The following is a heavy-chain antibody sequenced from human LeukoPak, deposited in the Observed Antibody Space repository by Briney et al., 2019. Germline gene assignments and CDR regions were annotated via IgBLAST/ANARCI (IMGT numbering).Heavy chain of an antibody. CDR1: GFTFSSYS. CDR3: ARGLLGSRDWFDP. Sequence: GGSLRLSCAASGFTFSSYSMNWVRQAPGKGLEWVSSISSSSSYIYYADSVKGRFTISRDNAKNSLYLQMNSLRAEDTAVYYCARGLLGSRDWFDPWGQGTLVTVSS. D-gene: IGHD2-2*01. V-gene: IGHV3-21*01. CDR2: ISSSSSYI. J-gene: IGHJ5*02.